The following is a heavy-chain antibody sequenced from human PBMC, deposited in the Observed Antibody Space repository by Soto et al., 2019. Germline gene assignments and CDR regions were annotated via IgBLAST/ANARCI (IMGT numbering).Heavy chain of an antibody. Sequence: PSETLSLTCAVYGGSFSGYYWSWIRQPPGKGLEWIGEINHSGSTNYNPSLKSRVTISVDTSKNQFSLKLSSVTAADTAVYYCARVTIVVVPAAIGFSPIPNWFDPWGQGTLVTVSS. D-gene: IGHD2-2*01. CDR2: INHSGST. CDR3: ARVTIVVVPAAIGFSPIPNWFDP. J-gene: IGHJ5*02. V-gene: IGHV4-34*01. CDR1: GGSFSGYY.